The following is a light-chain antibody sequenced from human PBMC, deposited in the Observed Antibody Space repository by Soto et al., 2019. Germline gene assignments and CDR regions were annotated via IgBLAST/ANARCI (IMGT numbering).Light chain of an antibody. J-gene: IGKJ1*01. CDR1: QTISSW. CDR2: KAS. V-gene: IGKV1-5*03. Sequence: DIQMTQSPSTLSGSVGDRVTITCRASQTISSWLAWYQQKPGKAPKLLIYKASTLKSGVPSRFSGSGSGTEFTLTISSLQPEDFATYFCQQAFSAEWTFGQGTKVDI. CDR3: QQAFSAEWT.